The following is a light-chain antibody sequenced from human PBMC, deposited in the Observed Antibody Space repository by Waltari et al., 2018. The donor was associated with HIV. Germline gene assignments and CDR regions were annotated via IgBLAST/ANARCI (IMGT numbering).Light chain of an antibody. CDR1: QSLLLNFNNKTY. Sequence: DIVMTQSPASLAVSLGERATINCKSNQSLLLNFNNKTYLTWYQQKPGQSPKLLLYWASTRESGVPDRFSGSGSGTDFNLTISSLQAEDVATYYCQQCYSTPWTFSRGTKVEI. J-gene: IGKJ1*01. CDR3: QQCYSTPWT. V-gene: IGKV4-1*01. CDR2: WAS.